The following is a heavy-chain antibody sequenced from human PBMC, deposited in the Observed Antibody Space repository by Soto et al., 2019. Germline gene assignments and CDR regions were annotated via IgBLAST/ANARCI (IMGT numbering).Heavy chain of an antibody. CDR1: GFTFSSYG. CDR3: AKSPHEAGTGYYYYYYYMDV. Sequence: QVQLVESGGGVVQPGRSLRLSFAASGFTFSSYGMHWVRQAPGKGLEGVAVISYDGSNKYYADSVKGRFTISRDNSKNTLYLQMNSLRAEDTAVYYCAKSPHEAGTGYYYYYYYMDVWGKGTTVTVSS. V-gene: IGHV3-30*18. CDR2: ISYDGSNK. J-gene: IGHJ6*03. D-gene: IGHD6-19*01.